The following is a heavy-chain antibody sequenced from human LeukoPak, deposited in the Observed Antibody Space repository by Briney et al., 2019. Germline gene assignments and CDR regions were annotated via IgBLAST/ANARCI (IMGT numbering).Heavy chain of an antibody. CDR1: GYTFTGYY. CDR3: ARCPLRWRDYRFDY. D-gene: IGHD4-23*01. V-gene: IGHV1-2*02. J-gene: IGHJ4*02. Sequence: GASVKVSCKASGYTFTGYYMHWVRQAPGQGLEWMGWINPNSGGTNYAQKFRGRVTMTRDTSISTAYMELSRLRSDDTAVYYCARCPLRWRDYRFDYWGQGTLVTVSS. CDR2: INPNSGGT.